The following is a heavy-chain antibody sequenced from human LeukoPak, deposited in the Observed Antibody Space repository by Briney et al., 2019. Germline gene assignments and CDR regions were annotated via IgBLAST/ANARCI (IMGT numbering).Heavy chain of an antibody. CDR1: GGSISSSNW. CDR3: ARDYYDSSGYYRLDY. D-gene: IGHD3-22*01. CDR2: IYHSGST. Sequence: SETLSLTCAVSGGSISSSNWWSGVRLPPGKGLEWSGEIYHSGSTNYNPSLKSRVTISVDKSKNQFSLKLSSVTAADTAVYYCARDYYDSSGYYRLDYWGQGTLVTVSS. V-gene: IGHV4-4*02. J-gene: IGHJ4*02.